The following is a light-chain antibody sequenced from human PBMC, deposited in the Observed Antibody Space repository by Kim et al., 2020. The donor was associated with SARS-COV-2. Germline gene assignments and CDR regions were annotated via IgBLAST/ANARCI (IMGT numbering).Light chain of an antibody. CDR1: QSVSSN. CDR2: GAS. CDR3: QQYHNWPPLT. V-gene: IGKV3-15*01. Sequence: SPGEMATLSCRASQSVSSNLAWYQQKPGQAPRLLLYGASTRATGIPARFSGSGSGTEFTLNISSLQSEDSAVYYCQQYHNWPPLTFGGGTKVDIK. J-gene: IGKJ4*01.